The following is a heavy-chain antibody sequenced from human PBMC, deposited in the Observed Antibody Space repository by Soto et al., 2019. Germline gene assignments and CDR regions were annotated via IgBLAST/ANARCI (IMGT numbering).Heavy chain of an antibody. CDR2: IYPGDSDT. D-gene: IGHD3-22*01. J-gene: IGHJ6*04. CDR3: ARGYYYDSSGYYYYYYGMDV. CDR1: GYSFTSYW. V-gene: IGHV5-51*01. Sequence: GESLKISCKGSGYSFTSYWIGWVRQMPGKGLECMGIIYPGDSDTRYSPSFQGQVTISADKSISTAYLQWSSLKASDTAMYYCARGYYYDSSGYYYYYYGMDVWGEGTTVTVSS.